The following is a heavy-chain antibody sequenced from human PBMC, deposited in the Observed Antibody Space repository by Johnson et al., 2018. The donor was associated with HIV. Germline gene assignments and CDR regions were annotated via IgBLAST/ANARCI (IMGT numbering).Heavy chain of an antibody. Sequence: VQLVESGGGVVQPGRSLRLSCAASGFTFSSYAMHWVRQAPGKGLEWVAVISYDGSNKYYADSVKGRFTISRDNAKNSLYLQMNSLRAEDTALYHCARGGVEGGFDIWGQGTMVTVSS. V-gene: IGHV3-30*04. D-gene: IGHD2-15*01. J-gene: IGHJ3*02. CDR1: GFTFSSYA. CDR2: ISYDGSNK. CDR3: ARGGVEGGFDI.